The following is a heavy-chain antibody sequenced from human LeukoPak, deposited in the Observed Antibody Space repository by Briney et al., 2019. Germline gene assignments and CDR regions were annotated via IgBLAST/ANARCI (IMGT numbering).Heavy chain of an antibody. CDR1: GLTFDGYV. Sequence: GGSLRLSCAASGLTFDGYVMHWVRQAPGKGLEWVAFIRYDGSNKYYADSVKGRFTISRDNSKNTLYLQMNSLRAEDTAVYYCAKDLDFWSGYLDYWGQGTLVTVSS. V-gene: IGHV3-30*02. D-gene: IGHD3-3*01. CDR2: IRYDGSNK. CDR3: AKDLDFWSGYLDY. J-gene: IGHJ4*02.